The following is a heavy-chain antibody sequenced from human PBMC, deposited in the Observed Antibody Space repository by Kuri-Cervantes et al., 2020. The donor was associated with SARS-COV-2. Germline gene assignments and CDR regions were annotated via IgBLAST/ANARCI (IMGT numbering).Heavy chain of an antibody. CDR3: ASFSAAAGQRTFDY. Sequence: GSLRLSCAVYGGSFSGYYWSWIRQPPGKGLEWIGEINHSGSTNYNPSHKSRVTISVDTSKNQFTLKLSSVTAAVTAVYYCASFSAAAGQRTFDYWGQGTLVTVSS. D-gene: IGHD6-13*01. J-gene: IGHJ4*02. CDR2: INHSGST. CDR1: GGSFSGYY. V-gene: IGHV4-34*01.